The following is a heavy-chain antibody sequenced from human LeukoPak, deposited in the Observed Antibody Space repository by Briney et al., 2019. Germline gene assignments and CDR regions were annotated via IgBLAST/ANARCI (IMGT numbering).Heavy chain of an antibody. Sequence: GGSLRLSCAASGFTFSSYWMHWVRQAPGKGLVWVSRIYSDGISTSYADSVKGRFTISRDNAKNSPYLQMNSLRADDTAVYYCARPDASGLDYWGQGTLVTVPS. CDR2: IYSDGIST. D-gene: IGHD6-19*01. V-gene: IGHV3-74*01. J-gene: IGHJ4*02. CDR3: ARPDASGLDY. CDR1: GFTFSSYW.